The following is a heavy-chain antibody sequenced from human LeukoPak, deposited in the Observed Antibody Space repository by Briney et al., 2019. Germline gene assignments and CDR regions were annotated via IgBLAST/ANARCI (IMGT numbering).Heavy chain of an antibody. V-gene: IGHV4-59*01. J-gene: IGHJ6*02. D-gene: IGHD6-13*01. CDR3: ARLWAGQQTTRDYHYYYGMDV. CDR2: IYYSGST. Sequence: SETLSLTCTVSGGSISSYYWSWIRQPPGKGLEWIGYIYYSGSTNYNPSLKSRVTISVDTSKNQFPLKLSSVTAADTAVYYCARLWAGQQTTRDYHYYYGMDVWGQGTTVTVSS. CDR1: GGSISSYY.